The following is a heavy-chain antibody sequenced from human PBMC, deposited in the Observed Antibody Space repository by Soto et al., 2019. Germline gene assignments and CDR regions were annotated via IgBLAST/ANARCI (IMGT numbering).Heavy chain of an antibody. V-gene: IGHV1-3*01. CDR2: INAGNGNR. D-gene: IGHD6-19*01. CDR3: ARDLGGWTDY. J-gene: IGHJ4*02. Sequence: QVQLVQSGAEVKKPGASVKVSCKASGYTITSYGMHWVRQAPGQRLEWMGWINAGNGNRKYSQKFQGRVTITRDTSASTAYMELSSLRSEDTTVYYCARDLGGWTDYWGQGTLVTVSS. CDR1: GYTITSYG.